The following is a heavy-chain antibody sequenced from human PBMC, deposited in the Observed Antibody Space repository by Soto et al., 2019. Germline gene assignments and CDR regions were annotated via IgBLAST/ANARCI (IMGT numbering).Heavy chain of an antibody. CDR1: GDSIGTGGYY. V-gene: IGHV4-31*03. D-gene: IGHD3-22*01. CDR3: ATNHDDISGRTPLLFDS. J-gene: IGHJ4*02. CDR2: IHYSGNT. Sequence: QVQLQESGPGLVKPSQTLSLTCTVSGDSIGTGGYYWDWIRQHPGKGPEWIGYIHYSGNTYYNPSLKSRLTISLDTSKSQFSLHLSSVTAADTAVYYCATNHDDISGRTPLLFDSCGQGTLVTVSS.